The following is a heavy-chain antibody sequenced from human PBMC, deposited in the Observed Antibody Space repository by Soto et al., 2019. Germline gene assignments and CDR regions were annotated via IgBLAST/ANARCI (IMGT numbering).Heavy chain of an antibody. CDR2: IYSSGST. Sequence: SETLSLTCTVTGGTLSGYYWTWIRQSAGGGLEWIGGIYSSGSTNYNPSLKSRVTISLDTSMSHFSLRLRSVSAADTAVYYCARGQRSSGWFDPWGQGTLVTVSS. CDR1: GGTLSGYY. D-gene: IGHD6-25*01. CDR3: ARGQRSSGWFDP. J-gene: IGHJ5*02. V-gene: IGHV4-4*07.